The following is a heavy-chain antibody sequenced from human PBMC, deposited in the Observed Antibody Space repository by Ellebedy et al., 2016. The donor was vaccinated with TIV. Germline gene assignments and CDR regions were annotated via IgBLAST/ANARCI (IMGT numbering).Heavy chain of an antibody. D-gene: IGHD6-13*01. CDR2: INSGGGT. J-gene: IGHJ4*02. CDR1: GFTFSYYA. CDR3: ARRLGYSSNWTEPFAY. Sequence: GGSLRLSCAASGFTFSYYAMSWVRQAPGKGLEWVSSINSGGGTFYTDSVKGRFTVSRDSSKNTLYLQMNSLRAEDTAVYYCARRLGYSSNWTEPFAYWGQGTLVTVSS. V-gene: IGHV3-23*01.